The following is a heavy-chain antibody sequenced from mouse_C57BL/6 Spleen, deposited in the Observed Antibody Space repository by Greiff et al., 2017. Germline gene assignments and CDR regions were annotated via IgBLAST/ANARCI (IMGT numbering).Heavy chain of an antibody. D-gene: IGHD2-3*01. Sequence: LVESGAELARPGASVKLSCKASGYTFTSYGISWVKQRTGQGLEWIGEIYPRSGNTYYNEKFKGKATLTADKSSSTAYMELRSLTSEDSAVYFCLLRLYDGPDWFAYWGQGTLVTVSA. CDR2: IYPRSGNT. V-gene: IGHV1-81*01. CDR1: GYTFTSYG. CDR3: LLRLYDGPDWFAY. J-gene: IGHJ3*01.